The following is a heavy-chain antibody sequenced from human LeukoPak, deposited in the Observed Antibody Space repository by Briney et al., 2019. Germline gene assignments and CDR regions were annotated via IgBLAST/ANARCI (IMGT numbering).Heavy chain of an antibody. V-gene: IGHV3-48*03. J-gene: IGHJ4*02. CDR1: GFTFSTYE. CDR2: ISSSVSTI. Sequence: TGGSLRLSCAASGFTFSTYEMNWVRQAPGKGLEWVSYISSSVSTIYYADSVKGRLTISRDNARKSLYLQMNSLRAEDTAVYYCARDLRASIAARPAYWGQGTLVTVSS. D-gene: IGHD6-6*01. CDR3: ARDLRASIAARPAY.